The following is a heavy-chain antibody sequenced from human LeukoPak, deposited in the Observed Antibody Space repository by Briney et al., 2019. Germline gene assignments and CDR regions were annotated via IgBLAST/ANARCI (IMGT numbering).Heavy chain of an antibody. CDR3: ARETRDIVVVVATWAQGGWFDP. J-gene: IGHJ5*02. CDR2: IYYTGST. D-gene: IGHD2-15*01. V-gene: IGHV4-30-4*01. Sequence: SETLSLTCTVSGGSMSSGDYYWSWIRQPPGKGLEWIGYIYYTGSTYYNPSLKSRVTISVDTSKNQFSLKLSSVTAADTAVYYCARETRDIVVVVATWAQGGWFDPWGQGTLVTVSS. CDR1: GGSMSSGDYY.